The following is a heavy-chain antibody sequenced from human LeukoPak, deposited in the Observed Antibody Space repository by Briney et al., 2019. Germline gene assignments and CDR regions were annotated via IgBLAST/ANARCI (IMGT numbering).Heavy chain of an antibody. Sequence: SETLSLTCTVSGGSMSRYYWSSIRQPPGEGLEWIGYIYYSGSTNYIPSLKRRVTMSVDTSKNQLSLRLNSVTAADTAVYYCARCDCSTNICYHLDVWGKGTSVTVSS. CDR3: ARCDCSTNICYHLDV. CDR2: IYYSGST. D-gene: IGHD2-2*01. J-gene: IGHJ6*04. CDR1: GGSMSRYY. V-gene: IGHV4-59*12.